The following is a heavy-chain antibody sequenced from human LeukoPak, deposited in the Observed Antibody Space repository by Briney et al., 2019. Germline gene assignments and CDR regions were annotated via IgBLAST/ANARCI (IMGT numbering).Heavy chain of an antibody. Sequence: GGSLRLSYAASGFTFSNDWMSWVRQAAGKGLEWVANIKQDGSEKYYVDSVKGRFTISRDNGKNSLYLQMNSLRVEDTAVYYCTRGSFTRAYWGQGTLVTVSS. CDR1: GFTFSNDW. CDR3: TRGSFTRAY. V-gene: IGHV3-7*03. CDR2: IKQDGSEK. J-gene: IGHJ4*02. D-gene: IGHD2-15*01.